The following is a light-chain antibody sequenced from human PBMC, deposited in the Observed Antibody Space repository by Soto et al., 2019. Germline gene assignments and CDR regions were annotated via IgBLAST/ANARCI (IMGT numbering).Light chain of an antibody. J-gene: IGKJ1*01. Sequence: AIRMTQSPSSLSASTGDRVTITCRASQGISSYFAWYQQKPGKAPKLLIYAASTLQSGVPSRFSGSGSGTDFTLTISCLQSEDLATYYCQQYYRYPWTFGQGTKVEIK. CDR3: QQYYRYPWT. CDR1: QGISSY. CDR2: AAS. V-gene: IGKV1-8*01.